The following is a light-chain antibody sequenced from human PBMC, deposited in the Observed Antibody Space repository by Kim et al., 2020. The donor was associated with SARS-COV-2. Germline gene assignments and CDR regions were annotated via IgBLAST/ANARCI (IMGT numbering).Light chain of an antibody. Sequence: GQSVTRSCTGTGRDVGGYKYDSWYQQHPGKDPKLMIYEVRKRPLGVPDRFSGSKSGNTASLTVSGLQAEDEADYYCSSYAGSNNLVFGGGTQLTVL. CDR3: SSYAGSNNLV. CDR2: EVR. CDR1: GRDVGGYKY. V-gene: IGLV2-8*01. J-gene: IGLJ2*01.